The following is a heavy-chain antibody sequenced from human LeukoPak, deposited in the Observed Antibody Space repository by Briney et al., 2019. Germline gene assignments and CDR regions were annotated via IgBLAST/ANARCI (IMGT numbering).Heavy chain of an antibody. V-gene: IGHV3-23*01. CDR1: GFTFSSYA. J-gene: IGHJ4*02. CDR2: ISGSGGST. D-gene: IGHD3-16*02. Sequence: GGSLRLSCAASGFTFSSYAMSWVRQAPGKGLEWVSAISGSGGSTYYADSVKGRFTISRDNSKNTLYLQMNSLRAEDTAVYYCAPTAPYYDYVWGSYRFDHWGQGTLVTVSS. CDR3: APTAPYYDYVWGSYRFDH.